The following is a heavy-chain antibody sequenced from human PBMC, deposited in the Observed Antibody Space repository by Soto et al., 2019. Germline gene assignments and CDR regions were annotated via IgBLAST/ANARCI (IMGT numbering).Heavy chain of an antibody. CDR2: VNSDGSGT. D-gene: IGHD3-16*02. J-gene: IGHJ6*02. V-gene: IGHV3-74*01. Sequence: PGGSLRLSCVASGFSFRSYWMHWVRQAPGKGLVWVSRVNSDGSGTSYADSVEGRLTISRDNAKNTLYLQMNSLRAEDTAVYYCTRANGPAVIGHLHYRMDVWGQGTTVTVSS. CDR3: TRANGPAVIGHLHYRMDV. CDR1: GFSFRSYW.